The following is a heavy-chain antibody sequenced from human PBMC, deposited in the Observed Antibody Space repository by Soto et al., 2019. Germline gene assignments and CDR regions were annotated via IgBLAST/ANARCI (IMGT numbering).Heavy chain of an antibody. J-gene: IGHJ4*02. D-gene: IGHD3-16*01. CDR2: ISAYNGNT. Sequence: QVQLVQSGAEVKKPGASVKVSCKASGYTFTNFGISWVRQAPGQGLEWMGWISAYNGNTNYAQNFQGRVTMTTDTSTSKAYMGLRSLRSDDTAVYHCARGGTPIDYGGQGPLVPVPS. V-gene: IGHV1-18*01. CDR1: GYTFTNFG. CDR3: ARGGTPIDY.